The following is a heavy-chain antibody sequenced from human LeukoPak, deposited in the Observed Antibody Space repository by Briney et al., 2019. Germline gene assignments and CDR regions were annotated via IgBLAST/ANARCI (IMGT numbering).Heavy chain of an antibody. CDR1: GYTFTSYY. CDR2: INPSGGST. J-gene: IGHJ5*02. D-gene: IGHD1-14*01. V-gene: IGHV1-46*01. Sequence: AASVKVSCKASGYTFTSYYMHWVRQAPGQGLEWMGIINPSGGSTNYAQKFQGRVTMTRDTSTSTVYMELSSLRSEDTAIYYCAKETPNTGWFDPWGQGTLVTVSS. CDR3: AKETPNTGWFDP.